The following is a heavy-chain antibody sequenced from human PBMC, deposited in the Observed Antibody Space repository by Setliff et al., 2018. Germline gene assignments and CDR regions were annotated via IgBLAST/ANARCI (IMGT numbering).Heavy chain of an antibody. CDR3: AKDRVNDGFWDFDS. CDR1: GFTFREYS. D-gene: IGHD2-21*01. V-gene: IGHV3-23*01. CDR2: VIQGGQG. J-gene: IGHJ4*02. Sequence: HPGGSLRLSCATSGFTFREYSMAWVRKVPGKGLEWVASVIQGGQGGCAGSLRGRCSISRDNSKKTVLLQMSNLRAEDTATYYCAKDRVNDGFWDFDSWGQGIVVTVSS.